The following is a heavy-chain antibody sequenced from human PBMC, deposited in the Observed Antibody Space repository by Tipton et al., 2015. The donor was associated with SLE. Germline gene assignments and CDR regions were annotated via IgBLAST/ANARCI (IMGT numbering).Heavy chain of an antibody. Sequence: TLSLTCTVSGGSISGYYWSWIRPPAGKGLEWIGRVYSSGSTIYNPSIKSRITLSLDTSKNQFSLRVNSATAADTAVYYCARLHGYSYGLNWFDPWGQGTLISVSS. CDR1: GGSISGYY. V-gene: IGHV4-4*07. CDR2: VYSSGST. CDR3: ARLHGYSYGLNWFDP. J-gene: IGHJ5*02. D-gene: IGHD5-18*01.